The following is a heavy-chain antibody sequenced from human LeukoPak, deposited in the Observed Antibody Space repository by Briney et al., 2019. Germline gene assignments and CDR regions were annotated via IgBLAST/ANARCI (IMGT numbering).Heavy chain of an antibody. Sequence: GGSLRLSCAASGFTFSSFGMSWVRQAPGKGLEWVSGISGSGDSTYYADSVKGRFTISRDNSEKTLYLQMNSLRAEDTAVYYCARACEVAVAAPYRGYYYYMDVWGKGTTVTVSS. V-gene: IGHV3-23*01. CDR2: ISGSGDST. D-gene: IGHD6-19*01. CDR1: GFTFSSFG. J-gene: IGHJ6*03. CDR3: ARACEVAVAAPYRGYYYYMDV.